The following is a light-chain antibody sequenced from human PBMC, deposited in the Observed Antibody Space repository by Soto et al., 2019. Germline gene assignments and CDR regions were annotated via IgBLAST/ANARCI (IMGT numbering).Light chain of an antibody. V-gene: IGKV3-15*01. Sequence: IVMTQSPATLSVSPGERATLSCRASQSVSSNVAWYQQKPGQAPRLLIYGASTRATDIPARFSGSGSGTEFTLTISSLLSEDFAVYHCQQYDNWPRTFGGGTKVEIK. CDR1: QSVSSN. CDR2: GAS. CDR3: QQYDNWPRT. J-gene: IGKJ4*01.